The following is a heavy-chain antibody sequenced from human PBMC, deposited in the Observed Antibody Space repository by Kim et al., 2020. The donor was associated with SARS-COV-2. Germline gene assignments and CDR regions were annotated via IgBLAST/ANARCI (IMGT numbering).Heavy chain of an antibody. CDR2: ISYSGNS. CDR1: GGSIRSGGKF. Sequence: SETLSLTCSVSGGSIRSGGKFWTWIRQHPAKGLEWIGYISYSGNSHYSPSLRRRVSITLQTSEHQFSLEMTSVNASATAAYYGARVEPLDHWGQVIVVIV. J-gene: IGHJ4*02. CDR3: ARVEPLDH. V-gene: IGHV4-31*03.